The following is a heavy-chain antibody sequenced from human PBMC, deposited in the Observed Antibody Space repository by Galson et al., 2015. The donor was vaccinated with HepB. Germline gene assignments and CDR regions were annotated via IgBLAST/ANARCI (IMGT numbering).Heavy chain of an antibody. D-gene: IGHD6-13*01. CDR3: TRVKYSSSWYPPHLYFDY. CDR2: IRSRAYGGTT. Sequence: SLRLSCAASGFTFGDYAMSWFRQAPGKGLEWVGFIRSRAYGGTTEYAASVKGRFTISRDDSKSIAYLQMNSLKTEDTAVYYCTRVKYSSSWYPPHLYFDYWGQGTLVTVSS. V-gene: IGHV3-49*03. J-gene: IGHJ4*02. CDR1: GFTFGDYA.